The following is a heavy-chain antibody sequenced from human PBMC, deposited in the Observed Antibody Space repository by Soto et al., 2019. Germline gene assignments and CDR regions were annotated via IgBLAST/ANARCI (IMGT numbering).Heavy chain of an antibody. CDR1: GGSISSGDYY. Sequence: SETLSLTCTVSGGSISSGDYYWSWVRQPPGKGLEWIAYIYYSGTTYYNPSLKSRVTMSRDTSKNQFSLKLESVTAADTAVYYCAREVVELDYSSSSDAIDIWGQGTMVTVSS. V-gene: IGHV4-30-4*01. CDR2: IYYSGTT. D-gene: IGHD6-6*01. J-gene: IGHJ3*02. CDR3: AREVVELDYSSSSDAIDI.